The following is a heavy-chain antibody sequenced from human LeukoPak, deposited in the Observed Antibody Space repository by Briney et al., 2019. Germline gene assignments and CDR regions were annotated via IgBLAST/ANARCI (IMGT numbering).Heavy chain of an antibody. CDR2: IYSGGST. J-gene: IGHJ4*02. CDR1: LFTVRGNY. D-gene: IGHD3-9*01. Sequence: GGSLRLSCAASLFTVRGNYMSWVRQAPGKGLEWVSVIYSGGSTYYADSVKGRFTISRDNSKNTLYLQMNSLRAEDTAVYYCANVLSGYYDYFDYWGQGTLVTVSS. CDR3: ANVLSGYYDYFDY. V-gene: IGHV3-53*01.